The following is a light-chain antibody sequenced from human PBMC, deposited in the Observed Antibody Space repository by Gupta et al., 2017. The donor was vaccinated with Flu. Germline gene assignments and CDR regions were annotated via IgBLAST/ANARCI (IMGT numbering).Light chain of an antibody. V-gene: IGKV1-39*01. CDR1: QTINTY. J-gene: IGKJ1*01. CDR2: AAS. Sequence: PSSLSASVGDRVTITCRASQTINTYLHWYQQRPGKAPKLLIYAASTLQSGVPSRFSGSGSGTDFTLTISTLQPEDSATYYCQQCDSILRTFGQGTKVDIK. CDR3: QQCDSILRT.